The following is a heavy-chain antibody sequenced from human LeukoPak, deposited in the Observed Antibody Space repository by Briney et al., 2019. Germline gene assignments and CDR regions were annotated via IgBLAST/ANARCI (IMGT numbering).Heavy chain of an antibody. Sequence: GGSLRLSCEASGFSFRSYNMDWLRQTPGKGLEWISSITTSSTYTFYADSVKGRFTISRDNARNSLYLQMHRLRVEDTAVYYCARDPYSGTYGNTYYYYMDVWGKGTTVTISS. D-gene: IGHD1-26*01. CDR3: ARDPYSGTYGNTYYYYMDV. CDR2: ITTSSTYT. CDR1: GFSFRSYN. J-gene: IGHJ6*03. V-gene: IGHV3-21*01.